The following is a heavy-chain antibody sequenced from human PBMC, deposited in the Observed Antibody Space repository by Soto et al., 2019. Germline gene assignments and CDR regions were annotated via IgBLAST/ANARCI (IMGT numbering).Heavy chain of an antibody. V-gene: IGHV4-59*01. D-gene: IGHD3-10*01. J-gene: IGHJ4*02. CDR2: ISYSGST. Sequence: SETLSLTCTVSGGSMSSYYWTWLRQSPGRGLEWIGYISYSGSTYYNPSLKSRVTISADTSKNQFSLRMNSMIAADTAVYFCAKSSSGPRDYFDSWGRGTLVTVSS. CDR1: GGSMSSYY. CDR3: AKSSSGPRDYFDS.